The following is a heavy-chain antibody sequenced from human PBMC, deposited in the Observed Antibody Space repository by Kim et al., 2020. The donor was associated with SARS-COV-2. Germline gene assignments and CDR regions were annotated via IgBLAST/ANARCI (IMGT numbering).Heavy chain of an antibody. V-gene: IGHV3-23*01. CDR2: ISGSGGST. CDR3: AEARYSSGVVYYYGMDV. D-gene: IGHD6-19*01. CDR1: GFTFSSYA. J-gene: IGHJ6*01. Sequence: GGSLRLSCAASGFTFSSYAMSWVRQAPGKGLEWVSAISGSGGSTYYADSVKGRFTISRDNSKNTLYLKMNRLRAKDTAVYYCAEARYSSGVVYYYGMDVWGQGTTVTVSS.